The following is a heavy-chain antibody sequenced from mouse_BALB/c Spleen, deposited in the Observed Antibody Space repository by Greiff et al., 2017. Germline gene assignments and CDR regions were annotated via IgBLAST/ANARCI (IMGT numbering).Heavy chain of an antibody. CDR3: ARLAGSPLDY. Sequence: EVKLMESGGGLVKPGGSLKLSCAASGFTFSSYAMSWVRQTPEKRLEWVASISSGGSTYYPDSVKGRFTISRDNARNILYLQMSSLKSEDTAMYYCARLAGSPLDYWGQGTTLTVSS. CDR2: ISSGGST. J-gene: IGHJ2*01. V-gene: IGHV5-6-5*01. CDR1: GFTFSSYA. D-gene: IGHD3-3*01.